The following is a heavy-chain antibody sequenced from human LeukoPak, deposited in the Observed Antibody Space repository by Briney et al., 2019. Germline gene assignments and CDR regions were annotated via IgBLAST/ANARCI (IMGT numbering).Heavy chain of an antibody. D-gene: IGHD3-10*01. J-gene: IGHJ5*02. Sequence: GGSLRLSCAASGFTFSDYYMSWIRQAPGKGLGWVSYISSSGSTIYYADSVKGRFTISRDNAKNSLYLQMNSLRAEDTAVYYCAGYGSGSYYNWFDPWGQGTLVTVSS. CDR2: ISSSGSTI. CDR1: GFTFSDYY. V-gene: IGHV3-11*01. CDR3: AGYGSGSYYNWFDP.